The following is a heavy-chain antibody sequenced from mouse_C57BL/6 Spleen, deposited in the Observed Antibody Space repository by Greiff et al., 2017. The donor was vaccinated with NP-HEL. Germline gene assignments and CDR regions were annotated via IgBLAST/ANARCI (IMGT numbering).Heavy chain of an antibody. V-gene: IGHV1-18*01. J-gene: IGHJ4*01. Sequence: VQLQQSGPELVKPGASVKIPCKASGYTFTDYNMDWVKQSHGKSLEWIGDINPNNGGTIYNQKFKGKATLTVDKSSSTAYMELRSLTSEDTAVYYCARWLRTHYYAMDYWGQGTSVTVSS. CDR2: INPNNGGT. CDR1: GYTFTDYN. CDR3: ARWLRTHYYAMDY. D-gene: IGHD2-2*01.